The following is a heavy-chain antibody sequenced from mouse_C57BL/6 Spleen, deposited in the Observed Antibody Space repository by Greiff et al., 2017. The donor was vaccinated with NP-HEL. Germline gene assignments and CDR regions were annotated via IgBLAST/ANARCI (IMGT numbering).Heavy chain of an antibody. CDR3: ARHKDYGNLFWYFDV. CDR2: ISSGGSYT. V-gene: IGHV5-6*01. Sequence: EVKLVESGGDLVKPGGSLKLSCAASGFTFSSYGMSWVRQTPDKRLEWVATISSGGSYTYYPDSVKGRFTISRDNAKNTLYLQMSSLKSEDTAMYYCARHKDYGNLFWYFDVWGTGTTVTVSS. D-gene: IGHD2-1*01. CDR1: GFTFSSYG. J-gene: IGHJ1*03.